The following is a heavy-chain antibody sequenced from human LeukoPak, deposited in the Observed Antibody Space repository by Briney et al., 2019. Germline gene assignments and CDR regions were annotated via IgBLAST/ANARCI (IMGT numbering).Heavy chain of an antibody. V-gene: IGHV3-21*01. CDR1: GFTFSSCG. Sequence: GGSLRLSCAASGFTFSSCGFNWVRQAPGKGLEWVSSIGPTGTDRYYADSVRGRFSISRDNAKNSMYLQMDSLRDEDTAVYYCATETIGRHYDYWGQGTLLTVPS. CDR2: IGPTGTDR. D-gene: IGHD1-14*01. J-gene: IGHJ4*02. CDR3: ATETIGRHYDY.